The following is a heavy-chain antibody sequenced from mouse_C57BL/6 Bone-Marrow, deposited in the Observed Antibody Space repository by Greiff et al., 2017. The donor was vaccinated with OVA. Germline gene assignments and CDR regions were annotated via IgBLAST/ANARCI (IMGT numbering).Heavy chain of an antibody. CDR2: IDPENGDT. J-gene: IGHJ4*01. V-gene: IGHV14-4*01. CDR3: TTVTTVPYYAMDY. CDR1: GFNIKDDY. D-gene: IGHD1-1*01. Sequence: DVQLQESGAELVRPGASVKLSCTASGFNIKDDYMHWVKQRPEQGLEWIGRIDPENGDTEYASNFQGKATITADTSSNTPYLQISSLTSEDTAVYYCTTVTTVPYYAMDYWGQGTAVTVSS.